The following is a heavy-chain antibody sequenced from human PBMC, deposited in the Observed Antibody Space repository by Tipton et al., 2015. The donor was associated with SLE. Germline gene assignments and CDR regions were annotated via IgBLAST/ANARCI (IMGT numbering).Heavy chain of an antibody. V-gene: IGHV3-30*02. D-gene: IGHD2-8*01. Sequence: SLRLSCAASGFTFSHYGMHWVRQAPGKGLEWVAFIRFDGGTENHADSVKGRFTISRDNSKNTPYLQMNDLRPEDTAVYYCAKDPGGFNGDYPGDYWGQGALVTVSS. CDR1: GFTFSHYG. J-gene: IGHJ4*02. CDR2: IRFDGGTE. CDR3: AKDPGGFNGDYPGDY.